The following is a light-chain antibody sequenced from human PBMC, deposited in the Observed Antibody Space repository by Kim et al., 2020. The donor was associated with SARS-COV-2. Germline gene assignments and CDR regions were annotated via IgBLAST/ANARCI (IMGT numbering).Light chain of an antibody. CDR1: SLRKYY. Sequence: SSELTQDSAVSVALGQTLRITCQADSLRKYYAIWYQQKPGQAPVPVIYGKNNWSSGIPDRPPGFIIGYTASWTTTGAQAEDVADYYCYSRDSSGDHLAFG. CDR3: YSRDSSGDHLA. J-gene: IGLJ2*01. CDR2: GKN. V-gene: IGLV3-19*01.